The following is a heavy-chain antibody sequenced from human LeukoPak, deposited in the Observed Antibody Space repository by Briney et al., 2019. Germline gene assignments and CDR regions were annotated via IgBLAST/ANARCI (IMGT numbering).Heavy chain of an antibody. CDR1: GYTFTNYD. V-gene: IGHV1-8*01. J-gene: IGHJ4*02. Sequence: ASVKVSCKASGYTFTNYDINWVRQATGQGLEWMGWMNPNNGNTGSAQNFQGRLTMTRNTSISTAYMELSSLRSDDMAVYYCARVPPGRANYWGQGTLVTVSS. CDR2: MNPNNGNT. CDR3: ARVPPGRANY. D-gene: IGHD2-15*01.